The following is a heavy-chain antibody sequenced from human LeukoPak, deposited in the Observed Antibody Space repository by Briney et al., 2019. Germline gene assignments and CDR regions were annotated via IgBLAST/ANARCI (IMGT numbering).Heavy chain of an antibody. J-gene: IGHJ6*02. CDR3: ARGEVEMDYYGMGV. Sequence: PSETLSLTCAVYGGSFSGYYWSWIRQPPGKGLEWIGEINHSGSTNYNPSLKSRVTISVDTSKNQFSLKLSSVTAADTAVYYCARGEVEMDYYGMGVWGQGTTVTVSS. V-gene: IGHV4-34*01. CDR1: GGSFSGYY. D-gene: IGHD1-1*01. CDR2: INHSGST.